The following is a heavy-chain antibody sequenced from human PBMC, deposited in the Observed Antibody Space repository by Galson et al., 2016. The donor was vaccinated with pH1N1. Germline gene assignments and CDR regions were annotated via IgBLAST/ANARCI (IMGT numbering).Heavy chain of an antibody. V-gene: IGHV4-39*01. CDR1: GDSISSTSYY. CDR2: ILYSGTT. D-gene: IGHD2-21*01. Sequence: LSLTCTVSGDSISSTSYYWGWIRRPPAKGLEWVANILYSGTTFYNPALKSRVTISVDTPKNQFSLRLSSVTAADTAVYYCAKHSHRNNSFDSWGQGTLVAVSS. J-gene: IGHJ5*01. CDR3: AKHSHRNNSFDS.